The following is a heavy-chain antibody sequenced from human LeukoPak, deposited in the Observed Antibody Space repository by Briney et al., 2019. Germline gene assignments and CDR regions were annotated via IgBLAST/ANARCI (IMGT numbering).Heavy chain of an antibody. V-gene: IGHV1-2*02. Sequence: ASVKVSCKASGYTFTGYYMHWVRQAPGQGVGRMGWINSNSGGTNYAQKFQGRVTMTRDTSISTAYMELSRLRSDDTAVYYCASTGSGWENDFDYWGQGTLVTVSS. CDR1: GYTFTGYY. CDR3: ASTGSGWENDFDY. J-gene: IGHJ4*02. CDR2: INSNSGGT. D-gene: IGHD6-19*01.